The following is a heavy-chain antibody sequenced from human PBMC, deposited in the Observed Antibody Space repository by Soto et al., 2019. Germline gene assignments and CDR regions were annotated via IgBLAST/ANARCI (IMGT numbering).Heavy chain of an antibody. J-gene: IGHJ4*02. V-gene: IGHV2-5*02. CDR2: IYWDDDT. CDR1: GFSLITSGVG. CDR3: AHTMAPRILDS. Sequence: QITLKEAGPTPVKPTQTLTLTCSFSGFSLITSGVGVGWIRQPPGKALEWLALIYWDDDTGYSTSLRNRLTITKDTSRNQVVLTMTNMDPADTGTYYCAHTMAPRILDSWGQGTLVTVSS.